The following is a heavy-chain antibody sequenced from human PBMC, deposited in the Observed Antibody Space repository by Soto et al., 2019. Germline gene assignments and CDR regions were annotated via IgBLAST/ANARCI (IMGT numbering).Heavy chain of an antibody. V-gene: IGHV3-23*01. CDR1: GFTFSSYA. J-gene: IGHJ4*02. Sequence: GGSLRLSCAASGFTFSSYAMSWVRQAPGKVLEWVSAISGSVGSTYYADSVKGRFTISRDNSKNTLYLQINSLRAEDTAVYYCAKDDSGTYNSYIDYWGQGTLVTVSS. D-gene: IGHD1-26*01. CDR2: ISGSVGST. CDR3: AKDDSGTYNSYIDY.